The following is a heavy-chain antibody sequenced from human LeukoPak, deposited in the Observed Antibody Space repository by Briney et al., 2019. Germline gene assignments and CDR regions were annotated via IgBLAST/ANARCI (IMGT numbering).Heavy chain of an antibody. CDR1: VFPFSIYC. J-gene: IGHJ4*02. CDR2: IKKEGSEK. Sequence: GRTLRLFYAASVFPFSIYCMIWARHAPGKGLGWVANIKKEGSEKYYEDSVKGRFTISRDNAKNSLYLQMNSLRAEDTAVYCCARGSGYGRYWGQGTLVTVSS. V-gene: IGHV3-7*01. CDR3: ARGSGYGRY. D-gene: IGHD5-12*01.